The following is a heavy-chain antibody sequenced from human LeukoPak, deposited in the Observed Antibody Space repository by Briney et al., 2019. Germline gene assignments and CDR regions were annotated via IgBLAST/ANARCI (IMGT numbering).Heavy chain of an antibody. CDR3: ALGQGIAVAVKPSKTNWFDP. D-gene: IGHD6-19*01. J-gene: IGHJ5*02. CDR1: GYTFTSYD. CDR2: MNPNSGNT. V-gene: IGHV1-8*01. Sequence: ASVKLSCKASGYTFTSYDINWVRQATGQGLEWMGWMNPNSGNTGYAQKFQGRVTMTRNTSISTAYLELSSLRSEDTAVYYCALGQGIAVAVKPSKTNWFDPWGQGPMVTVSS.